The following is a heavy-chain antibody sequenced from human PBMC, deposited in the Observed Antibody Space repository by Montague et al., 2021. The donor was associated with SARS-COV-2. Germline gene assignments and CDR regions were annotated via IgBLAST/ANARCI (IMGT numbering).Heavy chain of an antibody. V-gene: IGHV4-31*03. CDR1: GGSINNGGHY. J-gene: IGHJ5*02. CDR3: ARDLPDSSSSTYLTPFRFDP. Sequence: TLSLTCTVSGGSINNGGHYWSWIRQPPGKGLEWIGYIYSSGSTYYNPSLKSRVTISADTSKNQFSLKLSSVTAADTAVYYCARDLPDSSSSTYLTPFRFDPWGQGTLVTVSS. D-gene: IGHD2-2*01. CDR2: IYSSGST.